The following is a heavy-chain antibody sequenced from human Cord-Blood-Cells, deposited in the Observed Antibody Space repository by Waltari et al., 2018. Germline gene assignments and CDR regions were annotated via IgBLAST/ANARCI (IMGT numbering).Heavy chain of an antibody. J-gene: IGHJ6*03. Sequence: QVQLVQSGAEVKKPGSSVKVSCKASGGTFSSYAISWVRQAPGQGLEWMGGSIPVIGTANYAQKVQGRVTITADESTSTAYMELSSLRCEDTAVYYCARVAVVVPAAIPPYYYYYMDVWGKGTTVTVSS. CDR1: GGTFSSYA. V-gene: IGHV1-69*01. D-gene: IGHD2-2*02. CDR3: ARVAVVVPAAIPPYYYYYMDV. CDR2: SIPVIGTA.